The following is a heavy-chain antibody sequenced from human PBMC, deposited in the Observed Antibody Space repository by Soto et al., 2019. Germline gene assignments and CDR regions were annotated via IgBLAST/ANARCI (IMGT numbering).Heavy chain of an antibody. CDR1: GFSFSTSGVA. CDR2: IYWNNDR. V-gene: IGHV2-5*01. Sequence: QITLKESGPTLVKPTETLTLTCTFSGFSFSTSGVAVGWIRQPPGEAPEWLALIYWNNDRRYSPSLRSRLTITKDTSNYQVVLTMTNMDPADTGTYYCAHRRSGVVAGSYYFDHWGQGISVTVSS. D-gene: IGHD6-19*01. J-gene: IGHJ4*02. CDR3: AHRRSGVVAGSYYFDH.